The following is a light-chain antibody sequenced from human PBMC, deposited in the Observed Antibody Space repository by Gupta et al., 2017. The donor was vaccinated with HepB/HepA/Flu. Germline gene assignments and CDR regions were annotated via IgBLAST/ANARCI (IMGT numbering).Light chain of an antibody. CDR2: DAS. V-gene: IGKV1-33*01. Sequence: IQMTQSPSSLSAPVGDRVTITCQASQDIRTSLNWYHQKPGQAPQLLIYDASHLEIGVPSRFIGRGSGTHFTFTISSLQPEDVATYYCQQYHNLPTFGQGTRVEIK. CDR1: QDIRTS. J-gene: IGKJ1*01. CDR3: QQYHNLPT.